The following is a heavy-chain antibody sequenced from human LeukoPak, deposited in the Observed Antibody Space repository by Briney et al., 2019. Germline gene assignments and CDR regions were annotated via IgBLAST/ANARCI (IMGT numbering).Heavy chain of an antibody. J-gene: IGHJ6*03. CDR1: GYSISSGYY. CDR2: IYHSGST. Sequence: SETLSLTCTVSGYSISSGYYWGWIRQPPGKGLEWIGSIYHSGSTYYNPSLKSRVTISVDTSKNQFSLKLSSVTAADTAVYYCATHSGYDWRYYYYMDVWGKGTTVTVSS. CDR3: ATHSGYDWRYYYYMDV. V-gene: IGHV4-38-2*02. D-gene: IGHD5-12*01.